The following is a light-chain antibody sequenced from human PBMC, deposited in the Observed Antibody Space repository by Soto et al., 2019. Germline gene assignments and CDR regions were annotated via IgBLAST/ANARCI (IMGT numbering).Light chain of an antibody. CDR1: QTISSW. Sequence: DIQMTQSRSTVSASVGDTVTMTCRASQTISSWLAWYQQKPGKAPKLLIYKASTLKSGVPSRFSGSGSGTEFTLTISSLQPDDFATYYCQHYNSYSEAFGQGTKVDIK. CDR2: KAS. J-gene: IGKJ1*01. V-gene: IGKV1-5*03. CDR3: QHYNSYSEA.